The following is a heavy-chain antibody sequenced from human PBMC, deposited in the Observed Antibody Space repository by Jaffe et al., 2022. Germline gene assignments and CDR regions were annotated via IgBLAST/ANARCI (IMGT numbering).Heavy chain of an antibody. CDR2: ISAYNGNT. CDR3: ARDPSYDFWSGYEGGWFDP. J-gene: IGHJ5*02. CDR1: GYTFTSYG. V-gene: IGHV1-18*01. D-gene: IGHD3-3*01. Sequence: QVQLVQSGAEVKKPGASVKVSCKASGYTFTSYGISWVRQAPGQGLEWMGWISAYNGNTNYAQKLQGRVTMTTDTSTSTAYMELRSLRSDDTAVYYCARDPSYDFWSGYEGGWFDPWGQGTLVTVSS.